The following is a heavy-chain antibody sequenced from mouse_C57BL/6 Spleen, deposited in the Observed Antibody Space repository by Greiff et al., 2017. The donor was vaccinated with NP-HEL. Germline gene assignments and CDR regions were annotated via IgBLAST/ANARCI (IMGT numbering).Heavy chain of an antibody. CDR1: GYAFTNYL. CDR2: INPGSGGT. Sequence: VQGVESGAELVRPGTSVKVSCKASGYAFTNYLIEWVKQRPGQGLEWIGVINPGSGGTNYNEKFKGKATLTADKSSSTAYMQLSSLTSEDSAVYFCARFWDDFDYWGQGTTLTVSS. CDR3: ARFWDDFDY. J-gene: IGHJ2*01. V-gene: IGHV1-54*01. D-gene: IGHD4-1*01.